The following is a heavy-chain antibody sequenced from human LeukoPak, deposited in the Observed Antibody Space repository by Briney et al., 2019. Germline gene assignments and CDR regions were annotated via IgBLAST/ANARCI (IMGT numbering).Heavy chain of an antibody. Sequence: GGSLRLSCVASGFTFSSYAMSWVRQAPGKGLEWVSAISGSGGSTYYADSVKGRFTISRDNSKNTLYLQMNSLRAEDTAVYYCAKYDSSSWYYFDYWGQGTLVTVSS. CDR1: GFTFSSYA. J-gene: IGHJ4*02. CDR3: AKYDSSSWYYFDY. CDR2: ISGSGGST. V-gene: IGHV3-23*01. D-gene: IGHD6-13*01.